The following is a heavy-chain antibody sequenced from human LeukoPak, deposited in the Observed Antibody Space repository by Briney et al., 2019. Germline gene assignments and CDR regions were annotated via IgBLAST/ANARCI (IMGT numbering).Heavy chain of an antibody. Sequence: GGSLRLSCAASGFTFSNYWMSWVRQAPGKGLEWVANINQGGSEKYYLNSVKGRFTISRDNAKNSLYLQMNSLRAEDTAIYYCAREDDWNYEDYWGQGTLVTVSP. J-gene: IGHJ4*02. CDR2: INQGGSEK. CDR3: AREDDWNYEDY. CDR1: GFTFSNYW. D-gene: IGHD1-7*01. V-gene: IGHV3-7*01.